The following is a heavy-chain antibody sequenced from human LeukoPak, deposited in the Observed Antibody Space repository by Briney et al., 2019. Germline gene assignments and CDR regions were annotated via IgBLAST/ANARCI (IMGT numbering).Heavy chain of an antibody. CDR3: AAAPYYYDSKVGY. J-gene: IGHJ4*02. D-gene: IGHD3-22*01. CDR2: IVVGSGNA. CDR1: GFTFTSSA. V-gene: IGHV1-58*02. Sequence: ASVKVSCKASGFTFTSSAMQWVRQARGQRLEWIGWIVVGSGNANYAQKFQERVTITRDMSTSTAYMELSSLRSEDTAVYYCAAAPYYYDSKVGYWGQGTLVTVSS.